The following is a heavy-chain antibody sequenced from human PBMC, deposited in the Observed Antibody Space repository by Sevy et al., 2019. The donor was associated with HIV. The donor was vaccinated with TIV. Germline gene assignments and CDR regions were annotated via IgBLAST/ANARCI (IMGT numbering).Heavy chain of an antibody. CDR2: IKSKTDGGTT. CDR1: GFTFSNAW. V-gene: IGHV3-15*01. D-gene: IGHD5-12*01. CDR3: TTERRPTIPDYYYYYMDV. Sequence: GESLKISCAASGFTFSNAWMSWVRQAPGKGLEWVGRIKSKTDGGTTDYAAPVKGRFTISRDDSKNTLYLQMNSLKTEDTAVYYCTTERRPTIPDYYYYYMDVWGKGTTVTVSS. J-gene: IGHJ6*03.